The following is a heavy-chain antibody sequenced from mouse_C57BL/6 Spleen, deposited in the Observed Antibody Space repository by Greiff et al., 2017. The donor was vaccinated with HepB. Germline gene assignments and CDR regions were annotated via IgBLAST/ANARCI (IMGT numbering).Heavy chain of an antibody. Sequence: QVQLQQSGAELVKPGASVKLSCKASGYTFTSYWMQWVKQRPGQGLEWIGEIDPSDSYTNYNQKFKGKATLTVDTSSSTAYMQLSSLTSEDSAVYYCARWRILWSFDYWGQGTTLTVSS. J-gene: IGHJ2*01. CDR2: IDPSDSYT. D-gene: IGHD1-1*02. V-gene: IGHV1-50*01. CDR1: GYTFTSYW. CDR3: ARWRILWSFDY.